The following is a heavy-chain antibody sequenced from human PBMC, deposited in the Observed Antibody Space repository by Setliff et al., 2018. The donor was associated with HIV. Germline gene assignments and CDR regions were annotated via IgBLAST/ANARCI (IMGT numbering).Heavy chain of an antibody. Sequence: GSGPTLVNPTQTLTLTCTFSGFSLTTAGAAVGWVRQPPGKPPEWLALIYWNDDKRYSPSLKSRLTIAGDASKTHVVLMMTSMDSADTATYFCAPWRGGWAYSAFDFWGQGTMVTVSS. D-gene: IGHD2-15*01. V-gene: IGHV2-5*01. CDR2: IYWNDDK. CDR1: GFSLTTAGAA. J-gene: IGHJ3*01. CDR3: APWRGGWAYSAFDF.